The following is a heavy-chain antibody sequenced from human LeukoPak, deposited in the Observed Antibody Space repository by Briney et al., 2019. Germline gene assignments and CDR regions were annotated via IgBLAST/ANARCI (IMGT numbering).Heavy chain of an antibody. Sequence: PSETLSLTCTVSGGSISGDYWNWIRQPPGKGLEWIGYTSYSGNTDYKPSLRSRFTMSVDASKNQLSLKLTSATAADTAVYYCARWHSHGRYFDYWGQGALVTVSS. CDR1: GGSISGDY. CDR3: ARWHSHGRYFDY. V-gene: IGHV4-59*01. CDR2: TSYSGNT. J-gene: IGHJ4*02. D-gene: IGHD1-26*01.